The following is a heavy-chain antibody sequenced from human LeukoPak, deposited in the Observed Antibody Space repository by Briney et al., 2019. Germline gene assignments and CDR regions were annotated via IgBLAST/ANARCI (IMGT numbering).Heavy chain of an antibody. CDR3: ARTPRRAAAGTFYYYYYYMDV. CDR2: IYTSGST. J-gene: IGHJ6*03. D-gene: IGHD6-13*01. CDR1: GGSISSYY. V-gene: IGHV4-4*07. Sequence: PSETLSLTCTVSGGSISSYYWSWIRQPAGKGLEWIGRIYTSGSTNYNPSLKSRVTMSVDTSKNQFSLKLSSVTAADTAAYYCARTPRRAAAGTFYYYYYYMDVWGKGTTVTVSS.